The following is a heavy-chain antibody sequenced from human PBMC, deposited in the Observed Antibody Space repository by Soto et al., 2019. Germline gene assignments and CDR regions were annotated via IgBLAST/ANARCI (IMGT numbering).Heavy chain of an antibody. CDR1: GGSFSGYY. Sequence: SETLSLTCAVYGGSFSGYYWSWIRQPPGKGLEWIGEINHSGSTNYNPSLKSRVTISVDTSKNQFSLKLSSVTAADTAVYYCARGMTTVIPPYYYYYGMDVWGQGTTVTVS. D-gene: IGHD4-4*01. CDR2: INHSGST. V-gene: IGHV4-34*01. J-gene: IGHJ6*02. CDR3: ARGMTTVIPPYYYYYGMDV.